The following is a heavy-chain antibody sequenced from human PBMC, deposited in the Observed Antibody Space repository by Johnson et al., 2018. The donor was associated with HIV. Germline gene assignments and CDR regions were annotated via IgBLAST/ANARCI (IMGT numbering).Heavy chain of an antibody. CDR2: ISYNGRNK. J-gene: IGHJ3*02. D-gene: IGHD1-26*01. CDR3: AKRYSGSLRDAFDI. V-gene: IGHV3-30*18. Sequence: QVQLVESGGGVVQPGRSLRLSCAASGFTFSSYGMHWVRQAPGKGLEWVAVISYNGRNKHSADSLKGRFTISRDNPKNTLYLQMNSLRAEDTAVYYCAKRYSGSLRDAFDIWGQGTMVTVSS. CDR1: GFTFSSYG.